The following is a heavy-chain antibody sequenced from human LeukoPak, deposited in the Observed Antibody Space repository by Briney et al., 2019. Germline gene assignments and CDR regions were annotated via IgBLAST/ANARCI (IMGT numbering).Heavy chain of an antibody. Sequence: SETLSLTCTVSGGSISSSSYYWGWIRQPPGKGLEWIGSIFYSGNTYYNPSLKSRVTISVDTSKNQFSLNLTSVTAADTAVYYCARRGSGSFPRGWYVFDVWGQGTMVTVSS. D-gene: IGHD3-10*01. J-gene: IGHJ3*01. CDR1: GGSISSSSYY. V-gene: IGHV4-39*01. CDR2: IFYSGNT. CDR3: ARRGSGSFPRGWYVFDV.